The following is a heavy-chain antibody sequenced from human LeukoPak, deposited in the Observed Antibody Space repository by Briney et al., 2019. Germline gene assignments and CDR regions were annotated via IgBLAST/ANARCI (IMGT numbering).Heavy chain of an antibody. CDR2: IYSNGDT. Sequence: SETLSLTCSVSGGPITRSAYYWVAVRQSPGRGLEWLGSIYSNGDTYYNPSFESRLNIAIETSKNQFSPKMHSVTAADTAVYFCRSRGFRLLLGAFDVCGQATRVAVSS. CDR1: GGPITRSAYY. CDR3: RSRGFRLLLGAFDV. D-gene: IGHD5-24*01. J-gene: IGHJ3*01. V-gene: IGHV4-39*01.